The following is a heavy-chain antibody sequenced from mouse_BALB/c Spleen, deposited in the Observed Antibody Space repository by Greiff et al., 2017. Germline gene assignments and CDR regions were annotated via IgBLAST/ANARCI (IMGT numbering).Heavy chain of an antibody. CDR3: ARNGNYVAY. D-gene: IGHD2-1*01. CDR2: INPSSGYT. CDR1: GYTFTSYT. J-gene: IGHJ3*01. V-gene: IGHV1-4*01. Sequence: VKLMESGAELARPGASVKMSCKASGYTFTSYTMHWVKQRPGQGLEWIGYINPSSGYTNYNQKFKDKATLTADKSSSTAYMQLSSLTSEDSAVYYCARNGNYVAYWGQGTLVTVSA.